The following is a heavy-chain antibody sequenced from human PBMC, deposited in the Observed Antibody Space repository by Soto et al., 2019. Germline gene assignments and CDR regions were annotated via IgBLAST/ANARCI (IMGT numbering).Heavy chain of an antibody. V-gene: IGHV3-64*01. Sequence: PGGSLRLSCAASGFTFSNYPMHWVRQAPGKGLEYVSAISSNGGSTYYANSVKGRFTISRDNSKNTLYLQMGSLRGEDMAVYYCARDLYTDRISVAVCWGQGTLVTVSS. CDR2: ISSNGGST. CDR3: ARDLYTDRISVAVC. CDR1: GFTFSNYP. J-gene: IGHJ4*02. D-gene: IGHD6-19*01.